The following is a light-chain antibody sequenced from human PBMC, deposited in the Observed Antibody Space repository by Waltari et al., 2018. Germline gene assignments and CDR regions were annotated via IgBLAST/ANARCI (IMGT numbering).Light chain of an antibody. V-gene: IGKV1-39*01. CDR2: AAS. CDR1: QSITNY. CDR3: QQSYSTPS. Sequence: DIQMTQSPSSLSASVGDRVTITCRASQSITNYLNWYQQKVGKPPSLLIYAASSLQSGVPSRFSGSGSVTDFTLTINSLQPEDFATYYCQQSYSTPSFGPGTKVDVK. J-gene: IGKJ3*01.